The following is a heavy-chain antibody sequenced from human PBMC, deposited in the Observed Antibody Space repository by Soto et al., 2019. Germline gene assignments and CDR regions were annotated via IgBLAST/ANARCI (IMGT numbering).Heavy chain of an antibody. CDR1: GFCLSTRGAA. J-gene: IGHJ4*02. V-gene: IGHV2-5*02. D-gene: IGHD5-12*01. CDR3: APRPRGYAYYFDY. Sequence: QITLKESGPTLLKPTQTLTLNCTFSGFCLSTRGAAVGWFRQPPGKALEWLALIYWDEDKWYSPSLKSRPPITDDTSKNQVLLTMTNMDPVDTATYYCAPRPRGYAYYFDYWGQGTLVTVSS. CDR2: IYWDEDK.